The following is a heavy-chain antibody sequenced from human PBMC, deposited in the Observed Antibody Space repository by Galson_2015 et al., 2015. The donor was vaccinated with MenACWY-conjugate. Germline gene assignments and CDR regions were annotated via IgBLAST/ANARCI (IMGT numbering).Heavy chain of an antibody. J-gene: IGHJ4*02. V-gene: IGHV4-4*02. CDR2: IYHSGSV. Sequence: AEIYHSGSVNYNPSLKSRVTMSVDKSKNQISLKLSSVTAADTAVYYCARAGALTYYFDYWGQGTLVSVSS. CDR3: ARAGALTYYFDY.